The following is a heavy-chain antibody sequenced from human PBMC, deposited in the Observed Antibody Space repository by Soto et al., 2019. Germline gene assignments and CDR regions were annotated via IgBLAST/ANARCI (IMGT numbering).Heavy chain of an antibody. V-gene: IGHV6-1*01. CDR1: GDSVSSNSAA. D-gene: IGHD3-3*01. CDR2: TYYRSKWYN. J-gene: IGHJ4*02. CDR3: ARASITIFGVVIIDY. Sequence: SETLSLTCAISGDSVSSNSAAWNWIRQSPSRGLEWLGRTYYRSKWYNDYAVSVKSRITINPDTSKNQFSLQLNSVTPEDTAVYYCARASITIFGVVIIDYWGQGTLVTVSS.